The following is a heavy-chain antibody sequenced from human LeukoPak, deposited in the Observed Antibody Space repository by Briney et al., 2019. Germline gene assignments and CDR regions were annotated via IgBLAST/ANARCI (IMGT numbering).Heavy chain of an antibody. D-gene: IGHD2-2*01. Sequence: SETLSLTCAVYGGSFSAFFWSWVRQSPGKGLEWIGEISHNGTTNYSPSLKSRITISVDSSKNQFSLKLSSVTAADTAVYYCARGDSSTSCYDYWGQGTLVTVSS. CDR1: GGSFSAFF. J-gene: IGHJ4*02. CDR3: ARGDSSTSCYDY. CDR2: ISHNGTT. V-gene: IGHV4-34*01.